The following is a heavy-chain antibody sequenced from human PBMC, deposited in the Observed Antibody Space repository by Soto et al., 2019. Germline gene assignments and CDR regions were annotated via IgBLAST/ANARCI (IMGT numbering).Heavy chain of an antibody. Sequence: LRLSCAASGFTFSSYWMSWVRQAPGKGLEWVANIKQDGSEKYYVDSVRGRFTISRDNAKNSLYLQMNSLRAEDTAVYYCARDRYSYYDFWSGSLPYYYFGMDVWGQGTTVTVSS. CDR3: ARDRYSYYDFWSGSLPYYYFGMDV. J-gene: IGHJ6*02. CDR2: IKQDGSEK. CDR1: GFTFSSYW. V-gene: IGHV3-7*01. D-gene: IGHD3-3*01.